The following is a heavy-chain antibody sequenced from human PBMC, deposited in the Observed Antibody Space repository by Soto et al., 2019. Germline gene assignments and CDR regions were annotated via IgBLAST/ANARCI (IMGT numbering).Heavy chain of an antibody. D-gene: IGHD2-15*01. CDR2: ISGSGGST. CDR1: GFTFSSYA. Sequence: GGSLRLSCAASGFTFSSYAMSWVRQAPGKGLEWVSAISGSGGSTYYADSVKGRFTISRDNSKNTLYLQMNSLRAEDTAVYYCAKAIGYWSSGSCSPPGAFDIWGPGTIVTVSS. CDR3: AKAIGYWSSGSCSPPGAFDI. J-gene: IGHJ3*02. V-gene: IGHV3-23*01.